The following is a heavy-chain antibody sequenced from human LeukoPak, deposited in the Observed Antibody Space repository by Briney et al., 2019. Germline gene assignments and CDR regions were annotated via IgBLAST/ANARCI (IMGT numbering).Heavy chain of an antibody. Sequence: PSETLSLTCTVSGGSISSSSYYWGWIRQPPGKGLEWIGSIYYSGSTYYNPSLKSRVTISVDTSKNQFSLKLSSVTAADTAVYYCAVYCSSTSCPASDAFDIWGQGTMVTVSS. J-gene: IGHJ3*02. CDR1: GGSISSSSYY. CDR2: IYYSGST. V-gene: IGHV4-39*07. D-gene: IGHD2-2*01. CDR3: AVYCSSTSCPASDAFDI.